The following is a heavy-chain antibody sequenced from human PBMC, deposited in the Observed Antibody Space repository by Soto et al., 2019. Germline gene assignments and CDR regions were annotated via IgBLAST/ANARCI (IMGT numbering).Heavy chain of an antibody. CDR3: ARAIVVTIGGMDV. V-gene: IGHV4-30-4*01. D-gene: IGHD5-12*01. CDR1: GGSISSADYY. J-gene: IGHJ6*02. Sequence: QVQLQESGPGLVKPSQTLSLTCTVSGGSISSADYYWSWVRQPPGKGLEWIGYIYYSGSTFFNPSLKSRVTISKDTSRNQFSLRLNSVTAADTAVYYCARAIVVTIGGMDVWGQGTKVTVSS. CDR2: IYYSGST.